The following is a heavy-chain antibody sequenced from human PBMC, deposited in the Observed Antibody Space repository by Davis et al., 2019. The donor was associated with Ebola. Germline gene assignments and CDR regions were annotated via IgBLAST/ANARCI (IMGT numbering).Heavy chain of an antibody. J-gene: IGHJ4*02. D-gene: IGHD3-10*01. Sequence: SETLSLTCTVSGGSIISSSSYWTWIRQPPGKGLEWIGEINHSGSTNYNPSLKSRVTISVDTSKNQFSLKLSSVTAADTAVYYCARLTYGSGSYYEFDYWGQGTLVTVSS. CDR3: ARLTYGSGSYYEFDY. V-gene: IGHV4-39*01. CDR2: INHSGST. CDR1: GGSIISSSSY.